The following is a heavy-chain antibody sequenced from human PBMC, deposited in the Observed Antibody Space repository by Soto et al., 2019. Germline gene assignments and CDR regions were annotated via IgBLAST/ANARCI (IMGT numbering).Heavy chain of an antibody. CDR2: TRQDGGQE. D-gene: IGHD6-19*01. CDR3: ARYPNPTVAGLPFDL. Sequence: RGSLGVCCATSVFTLSSYWMSWVRQAPGKGLEWVAHTRQDGGQEYYVDSVKGRFTISRDNAKNSLYLQMNSLRVEDTAVYYCARYPNPTVAGLPFDLWGQGTMVTVSS. J-gene: IGHJ4*02. CDR1: VFTLSSYW. V-gene: IGHV3-7*03.